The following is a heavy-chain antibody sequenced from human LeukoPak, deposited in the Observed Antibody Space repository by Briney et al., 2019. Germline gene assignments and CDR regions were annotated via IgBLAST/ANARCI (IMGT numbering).Heavy chain of an antibody. V-gene: IGHV1-69*02. CDR2: IIPILGIA. Sequence: SVKVSCKASGGTFSSYTISWVRQAPGQGLEWMGRIIPILGIANYVQKFQGRVTITADKSTSTAYMELSSLRSEDTAVYYCARAHCSSTSCLTGPFDIWGQGTMVTVSS. J-gene: IGHJ3*02. CDR1: GGTFSSYT. CDR3: ARAHCSSTSCLTGPFDI. D-gene: IGHD2-2*01.